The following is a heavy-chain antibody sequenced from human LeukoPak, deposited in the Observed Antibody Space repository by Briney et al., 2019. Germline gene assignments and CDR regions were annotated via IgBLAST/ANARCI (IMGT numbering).Heavy chain of an antibody. J-gene: IGHJ4*02. CDR2: INWNGGST. Sequence: GGSLRLSCAASGFSFDDYGMSWVRQAPGKGLEWVSGINWNGGSTGYADSVKGRFTISRDNAKNSLSLQMNSLRAEDTAVYYCARELRSSSWYQSPSWFDYWGQGTLVTVSS. D-gene: IGHD6-13*01. V-gene: IGHV3-20*04. CDR3: ARELRSSSWYQSPSWFDY. CDR1: GFSFDDYG.